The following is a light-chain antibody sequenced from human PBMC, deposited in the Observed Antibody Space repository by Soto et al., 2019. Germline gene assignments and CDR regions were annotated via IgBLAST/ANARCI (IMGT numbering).Light chain of an antibody. CDR1: SSDVGGYNY. V-gene: IGLV2-14*01. CDR3: SSYTSSSIDYV. CDR2: EVS. Sequence: QSALTQPASVSGSPGQSITISCTGTSSDVGGYNYVSWYQQHPGKAPKLMIYEVSNRPSGVSNRFSGSKSGNTASLPISGLQAKDEADYYCSSYTSSSIDYVFGTGTKLTVL. J-gene: IGLJ1*01.